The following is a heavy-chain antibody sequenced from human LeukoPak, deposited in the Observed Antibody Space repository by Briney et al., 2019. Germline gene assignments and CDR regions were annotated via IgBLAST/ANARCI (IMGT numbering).Heavy chain of an antibody. CDR2: IKQDGSEK. CDR1: GFTFSSYW. V-gene: IGHV3-7*01. Sequence: GGSLRLSCVASGFTFSSYWMSWVRQAPGKGLEWVANIKQDGSEKNYVDSVKGRFTISRDDSKNTLYLQMDSLRAEDMAVYYCARGQSSILGVVTNWGQGTLVTVSS. D-gene: IGHD3-3*01. J-gene: IGHJ4*02. CDR3: ARGQSSILGVVTN.